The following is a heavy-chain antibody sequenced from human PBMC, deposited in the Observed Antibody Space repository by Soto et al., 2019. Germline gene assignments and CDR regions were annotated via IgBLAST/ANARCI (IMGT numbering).Heavy chain of an antibody. Sequence: GGSLRLSCAASGFTVSSNYMSWVRQAPGKGLEWVSVIYSGGSTYYADSVKGRFTISRHNPKNTLYLQMNSLRAEDTAVYYCARQILGYCSGGSCRGGYMDVWGKGTTVTVSS. J-gene: IGHJ6*03. V-gene: IGHV3-53*04. CDR3: ARQILGYCSGGSCRGGYMDV. D-gene: IGHD2-15*01. CDR2: IYSGGST. CDR1: GFTVSSNY.